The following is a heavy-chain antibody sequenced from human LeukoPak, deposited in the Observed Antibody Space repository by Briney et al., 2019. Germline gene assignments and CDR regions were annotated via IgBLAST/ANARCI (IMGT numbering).Heavy chain of an antibody. CDR3: ARGNWNYPFDY. Sequence: PGGSLRLSCAASGLTVSSNYMSWVRQAPGKGLEWVSVIYSGGSTYYADSVKGRFTISRDISKNTLYLQMNSLSAEDTAVYYCARGNWNYPFDYWGQGTLVTVSS. CDR2: IYSGGST. CDR1: GLTVSSNY. J-gene: IGHJ4*02. D-gene: IGHD1-7*01. V-gene: IGHV3-53*01.